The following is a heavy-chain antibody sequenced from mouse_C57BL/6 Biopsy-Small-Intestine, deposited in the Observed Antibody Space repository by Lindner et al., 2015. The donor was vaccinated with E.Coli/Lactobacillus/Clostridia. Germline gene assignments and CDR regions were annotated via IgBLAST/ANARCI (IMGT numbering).Heavy chain of an antibody. CDR1: GYTFTDFD. J-gene: IGHJ3*01. V-gene: IGHV1-85*01. Sequence: VQLQESGPEVVKAGASVKLSCKASGYTFTDFDLNWVKQRPGQGLEWIGWIYPRDGSTKYNENFKGKATLTVDTSSSTAYMELHSLTSEDSAVYFCARQVFAYWGQGTLVTVSA. CDR3: ARQVFAY. CDR2: IYPRDGST.